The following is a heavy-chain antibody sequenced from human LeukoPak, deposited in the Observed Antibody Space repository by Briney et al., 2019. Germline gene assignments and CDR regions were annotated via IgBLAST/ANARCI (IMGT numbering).Heavy chain of an antibody. CDR2: IKQDGGEK. CDR3: ARHWGRGYYYFDY. Sequence: GGSLRLSCAASGFTFSDHCMSWVRQAPGKGLEWVANIKQDGGEKYYVDSVKGRFTISRDNAKNSLYLQMNSLRAEDTAVYYCARHWGRGYYYFDYWGQGTLVTVSS. CDR1: GFTFSDHC. J-gene: IGHJ4*02. D-gene: IGHD3-22*01. V-gene: IGHV3-7*01.